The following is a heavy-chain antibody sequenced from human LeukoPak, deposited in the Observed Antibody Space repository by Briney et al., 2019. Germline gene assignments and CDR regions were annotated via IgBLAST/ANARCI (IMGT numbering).Heavy chain of an antibody. CDR2: LYSDGRT. D-gene: IGHD3-22*01. J-gene: IGHJ3*02. CDR1: IFTVSSNY. CDR3: ARLYDRSDYCAFDI. Sequence: GGSLRLSCAASIFTVSSNYMGWVRQAPGKGLEWVSVLYSDGRTDYPDSVKSRFTITRDNSQNTLYLQLDSLRAEDTALYYCARLYDRSDYCAFDIWGQGTMVTVSS. V-gene: IGHV3-66*02.